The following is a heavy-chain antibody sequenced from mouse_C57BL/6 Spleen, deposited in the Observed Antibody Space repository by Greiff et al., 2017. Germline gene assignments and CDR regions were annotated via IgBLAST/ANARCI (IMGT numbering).Heavy chain of an antibody. V-gene: IGHV1-50*01. J-gene: IGHJ1*03. Sequence: VQLQQSGAELVKPGASVKLSCKASGYTFTSYWMQWVKQRPGQGLEWIGEIDPSDSYTNYTQKFKGKATLTVDTSSSTAYMQLSSLTSEDSAVYYCANYYGSSSDWYFDVWGTGTTVTVSS. D-gene: IGHD1-1*01. CDR3: ANYYGSSSDWYFDV. CDR1: GYTFTSYW. CDR2: IDPSDSYT.